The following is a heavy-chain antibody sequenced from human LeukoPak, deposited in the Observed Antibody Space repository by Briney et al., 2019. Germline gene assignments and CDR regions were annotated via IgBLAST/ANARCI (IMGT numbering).Heavy chain of an antibody. CDR3: ARKHDTGVFRFDP. Sequence: PSETLSLTCAVSGDSITTAGYSWSWVRQPPGKGLEWIGYIYYTGNTYYNPSLRSRVTMSVDTSKNQFSLTLSSLTAADTAVYYCARKHDTGVFRFDPWGQGSLVTVSS. J-gene: IGHJ5*02. CDR1: GDSITTAGYS. D-gene: IGHD1-14*01. CDR2: IYYTGNT. V-gene: IGHV4-30-4*07.